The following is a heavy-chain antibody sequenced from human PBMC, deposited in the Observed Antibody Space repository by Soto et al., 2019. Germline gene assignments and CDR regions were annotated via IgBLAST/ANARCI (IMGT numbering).Heavy chain of an antibody. CDR3: ARHLRVDDFWSGYGRNYYYYYYMDV. CDR2: IYSGGST. CDR1: GFTVSSNY. J-gene: IGHJ6*03. V-gene: IGHV3-66*04. Sequence: GGSLRLSCAASGFTVSSNYMSWVRQAPGKGLEWVSVIYSGGSTYYADSVKGRFTISRDNSKNTLYLQMNSLRAEDTAVYYCARHLRVDDFWSGYGRNYYYYYYMDVWGKGTTVTVSS. D-gene: IGHD3-3*01.